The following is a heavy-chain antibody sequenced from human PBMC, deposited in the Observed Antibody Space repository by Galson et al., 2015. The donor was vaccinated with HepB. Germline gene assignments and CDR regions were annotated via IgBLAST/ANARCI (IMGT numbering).Heavy chain of an antibody. D-gene: IGHD5-12*01. CDR3: ARGYSGYAHY. J-gene: IGHJ4*02. Sequence: SLRLSCAASGFTFSSYWMHWVRHAPGKGLVWVSRINSDGSITTYADSVKGRFTISRDNAKNTLYLQMNSLRAEDTAVYYCARGYSGYAHYWGQGTLVTVSS. CDR2: INSDGSIT. V-gene: IGHV3-74*01. CDR1: GFTFSSYW.